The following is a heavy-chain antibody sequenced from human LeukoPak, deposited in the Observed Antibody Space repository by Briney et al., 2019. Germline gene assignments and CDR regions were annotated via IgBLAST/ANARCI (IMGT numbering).Heavy chain of an antibody. CDR3: ARDASPSPVAGTNYFDY. CDR1: EFTFNSYW. CDR2: ISSSGSTI. Sequence: GGSLRLSCAASEFTFNSYWMSWVRQAPGKGLEWVSYISSSGSTIYYADSVKGRFTISRDNAKNSLYLQMNSLRAEDTAVYYCARDASPSPVAGTNYFDYWGQGTLVTVSS. J-gene: IGHJ4*02. D-gene: IGHD6-19*01. V-gene: IGHV3-48*03.